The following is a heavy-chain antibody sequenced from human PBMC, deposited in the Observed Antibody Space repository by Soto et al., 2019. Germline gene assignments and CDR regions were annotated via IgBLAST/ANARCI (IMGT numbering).Heavy chain of an antibody. CDR2: ISESGGST. V-gene: IGHV3-23*01. D-gene: IGHD2-15*01. CDR1: GFIFSDYA. CDR3: AKRSPYSTGWYSPIFDY. J-gene: IGHJ4*02. Sequence: GGSLRLSCADSGFIFSDYAMSWVRQARGKGLEWVSVISESGGSTHYADSVRGRFTVSRDNSKNSLSLRMDSLRDEDTAVYFCAKRSPYSTGWYSPIFDYWGQGA.